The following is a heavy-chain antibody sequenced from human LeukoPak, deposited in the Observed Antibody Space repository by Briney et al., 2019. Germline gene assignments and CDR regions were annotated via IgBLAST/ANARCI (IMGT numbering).Heavy chain of an antibody. CDR3: AAMGSATIKENWFDP. V-gene: IGHV3-30*03. Sequence: HSGGSLRLSCAASGFIFSSDGMHCVRQAPGKGLEWVAVISYEGSNKKYAQSVKGRLTSSRDNSKNTLYLQMNSLRAEATAVYYCAAMGSATIKENWFDPWGQGTLVSVSS. CDR1: GFIFSSDG. CDR2: ISYEGSNK. D-gene: IGHD5-12*01. J-gene: IGHJ5*02.